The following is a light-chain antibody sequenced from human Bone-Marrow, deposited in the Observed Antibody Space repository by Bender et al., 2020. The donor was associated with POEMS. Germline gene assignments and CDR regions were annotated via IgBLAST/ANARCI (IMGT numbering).Light chain of an antibody. CDR1: SSNMGAGYG. CDR3: CSYAGSGSHV. J-gene: IGLJ1*01. Sequence: QSVLTQPPSVSGAPGQTVTISCTGTSSNMGAGYGVNWYQQLPGTAPKLLIYNNENRPSGVPDRISGCKSGTSASLAITGLQAEDEADYYCCSYAGSGSHVFGTGTKVTVL. CDR2: NNE. V-gene: IGLV1-40*01.